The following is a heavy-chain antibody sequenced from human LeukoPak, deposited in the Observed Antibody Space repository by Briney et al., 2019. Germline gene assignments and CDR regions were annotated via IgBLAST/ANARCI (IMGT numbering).Heavy chain of an antibody. V-gene: IGHV3-74*01. CDR1: EFTFSSYW. D-gene: IGHD3-10*01. CDR2: INSDGSST. CDR3: ATFSFGASGSSDPIDI. J-gene: IGHJ3*02. Sequence: GGSLRLSCAASEFTFSSYWMHWVRQAPGKGLVWVSRINSDGSSTSYAGSVKGRFTISRDNAKNTLYLQMNSLRAEDTAAYYCATFSFGASGSSDPIDIWGQGTLVTVSS.